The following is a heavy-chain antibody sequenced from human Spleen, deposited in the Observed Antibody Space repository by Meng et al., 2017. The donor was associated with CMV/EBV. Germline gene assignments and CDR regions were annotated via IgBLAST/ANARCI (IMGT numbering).Heavy chain of an antibody. CDR1: EDTFTRS. V-gene: IGHV1-46*01. D-gene: IGHD3-10*01. J-gene: IGHJ5*02. CDR3: AKARDLLPPPNWFDP. Sequence: ASVKVSCKPSEDTFTRSPGQGLEWMGIINPSGSCTHYAQNFRGSVTMTRETSISTAYMELTRLTSDDTAVYYCAKARDLLPPPNWFDPWGQGTLVTVSS. CDR2: INPSGSCT.